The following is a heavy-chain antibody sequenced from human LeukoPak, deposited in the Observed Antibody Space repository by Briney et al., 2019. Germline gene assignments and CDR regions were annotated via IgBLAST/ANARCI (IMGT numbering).Heavy chain of an antibody. CDR2: ISSSSSYI. Sequence: PGGSLRLSCAASGFTFSACTMNWVRQAPGKGLEWVSSISSSSSYILYADSVKGRFTISRDNAKNSLYLQMSSLRAEDTAVYYCARGGVYATRDAFHIWGQGTMVTVSS. CDR3: ARGGVYATRDAFHI. CDR1: GFTFSACT. D-gene: IGHD2-8*01. J-gene: IGHJ3*02. V-gene: IGHV3-21*06.